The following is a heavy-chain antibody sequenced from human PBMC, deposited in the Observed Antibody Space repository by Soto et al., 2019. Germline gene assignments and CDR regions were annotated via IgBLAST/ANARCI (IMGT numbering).Heavy chain of an antibody. CDR2: VIPIFGTA. CDR1: GGTFSSYA. CDR3: ARGYSGYDYNWFDP. V-gene: IGHV1-69*13. J-gene: IGHJ5*02. Sequence: SVKVSCKASGGTFSSYAISWVRQAPGQGLEWMGGVIPIFGTANYAQKFQGRVTITADESTSTAYMELSSLRSEDTAVYYCARGYSGYDYNWFDPWGQGTLVTVSS. D-gene: IGHD5-12*01.